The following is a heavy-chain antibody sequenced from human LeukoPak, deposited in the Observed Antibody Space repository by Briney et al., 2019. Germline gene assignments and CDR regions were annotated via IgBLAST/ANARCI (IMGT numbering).Heavy chain of an antibody. Sequence: GGSLRLSCAASGFTFSSYWMSWVRQVPGKGLEWVANIKKDGSEKKYVDSVKGRFTISRDNAENSLYLQMNSLRAGDTAVYYCARDRGRYYMDVWGKGTTVTISS. CDR2: IKKDGSEK. CDR1: GFTFSSYW. D-gene: IGHD6-25*01. J-gene: IGHJ6*03. CDR3: ARDRGRYYMDV. V-gene: IGHV3-7*01.